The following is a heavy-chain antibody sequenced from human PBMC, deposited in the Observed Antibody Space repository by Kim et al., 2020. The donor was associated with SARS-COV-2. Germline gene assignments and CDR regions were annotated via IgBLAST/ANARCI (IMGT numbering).Heavy chain of an antibody. CDR3: ARDQGGYYDILTGYYRGSVDPRVYYGMDV. V-gene: IGHV1-18*01. D-gene: IGHD3-9*01. J-gene: IGHJ6*02. CDR1: GYTFTSYG. CDR2: ISAYNGNT. Sequence: ASVKVSCKASGYTFTSYGISWVRQAPGQGLEWMGWISAYNGNTNYAQKLQGRVTMTTDTSTSTAYMELRSLRSDDTAVYYCARDQGGYYDILTGYYRGSVDPRVYYGMDVWGQGTTVTVSS.